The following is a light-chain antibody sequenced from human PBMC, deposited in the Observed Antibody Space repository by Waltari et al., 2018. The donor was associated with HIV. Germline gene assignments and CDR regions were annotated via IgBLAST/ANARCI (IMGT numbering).Light chain of an antibody. V-gene: IGLV1-40*01. CDR1: SSNIGAGFD. J-gene: IGLJ1*01. CDR3: QSYDSSLSSYV. CDR2: AAT. Sequence: QSVLTQPPSVSGAPGQRVTISCTWSSSNIGAGFDVHWYQQLPGIAPNLLIYAATNRPSGVPDRFSGSNSGTSASLAITGLQAEDEADYYCQSYDSSLSSYVFASGTRVTVL.